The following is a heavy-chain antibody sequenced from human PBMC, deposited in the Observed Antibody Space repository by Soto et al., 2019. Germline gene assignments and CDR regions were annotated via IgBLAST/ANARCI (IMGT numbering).Heavy chain of an antibody. CDR3: AREPVVVAGNWFDP. CDR1: GGSISSGGYY. V-gene: IGHV4-31*03. D-gene: IGHD2-15*01. CDR2: IYYSGST. J-gene: IGHJ5*02. Sequence: SETLSLTCTVSGGSISSGGYYWSWIRQHPGKGLEWIGYIYYSGSTYYNPSLKSRVTISVDTSKNQFSLKLSSVTAADTAVYYCAREPVVVAGNWFDPWGQGTLVTVSS.